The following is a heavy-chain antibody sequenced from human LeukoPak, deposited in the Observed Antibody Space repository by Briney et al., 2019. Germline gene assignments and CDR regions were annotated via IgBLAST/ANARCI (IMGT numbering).Heavy chain of an antibody. Sequence: GGSLRLSCAASGFSFSDHEMNWVRQAPGEGLEWVPYLSSSGNAYYADSVKGRFTISRDNSKNSLYLQMTSLRADDTAVCYCASGRGSYSPDYWGQGTLVTVSS. CDR2: LSSSGNA. CDR1: GFSFSDHE. V-gene: IGHV3-48*03. D-gene: IGHD1-26*01. CDR3: ASGRGSYSPDY. J-gene: IGHJ4*02.